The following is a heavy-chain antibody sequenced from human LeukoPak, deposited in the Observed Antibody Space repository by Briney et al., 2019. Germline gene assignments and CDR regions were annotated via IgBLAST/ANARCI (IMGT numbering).Heavy chain of an antibody. Sequence: PGVSPRLSCAASGFTFSNFAMIWVRQAPGKGLEWVSAISGSGDKTHYADSVKGRFTISRDNSKSVLYMQLNNLRLEDTAVYYCGEGHWGRGTLVTVSS. J-gene: IGHJ4*02. V-gene: IGHV3-23*01. CDR3: GEGH. CDR2: ISGSGDKT. CDR1: GFTFSNFA.